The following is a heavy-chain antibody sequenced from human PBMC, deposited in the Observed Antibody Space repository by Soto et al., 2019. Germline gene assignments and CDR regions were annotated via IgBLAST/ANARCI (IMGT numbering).Heavy chain of an antibody. V-gene: IGHV6-1*01. CDR1: GDSVSSNSAA. J-gene: IGHJ6*04. CDR2: TYYRSKWYN. D-gene: IGHD6-13*01. CDR3: ARDQVYSSSWRDYYSYSGMDV. Sequence: SQTLSLTCAISGDSVSSNSAAWNWIRQSPSRGLEWLGRTYYRSKWYNDYAVSVKSRITINPDTSKNQFSLQLNSVTPEDTAVYYCARDQVYSSSWRDYYSYSGMDVWGKGTTVTVSS.